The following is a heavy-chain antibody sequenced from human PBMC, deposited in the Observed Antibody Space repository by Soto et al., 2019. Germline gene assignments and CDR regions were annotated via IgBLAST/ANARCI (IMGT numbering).Heavy chain of an antibody. CDR3: ATVGTGSYNWFDP. V-gene: IGHV3-74*01. J-gene: IGHJ5*02. CDR1: GFTFTGNW. CDR2: INRDGTAT. D-gene: IGHD1-26*01. Sequence: EVQLVESGGGLVQPGGSLRLSCAASGFTFTGNWMHWVSQGPGKGLVWVARINRDGTATTYADSVTGRFTISRDNSKDTLYLQKNSLGAEDTAVYYCATVGTGSYNWFDPWGQGTMVTVSS.